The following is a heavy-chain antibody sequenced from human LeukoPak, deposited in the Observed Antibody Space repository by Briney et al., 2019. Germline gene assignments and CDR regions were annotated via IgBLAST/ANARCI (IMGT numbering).Heavy chain of an antibody. Sequence: GGSLRLSCAASGFTVSSNYMSWVRQAPGKGLEWVSVIYSGGSTYYADSVKGRFTISRDNSKNTLYLQMNSLRAEDTAVYYCARVRRAPYYYDSSGYPDYWGQGTLVTVSS. CDR2: IYSGGST. J-gene: IGHJ4*02. D-gene: IGHD3-22*01. V-gene: IGHV3-66*01. CDR3: ARVRRAPYYYDSSGYPDY. CDR1: GFTVSSNY.